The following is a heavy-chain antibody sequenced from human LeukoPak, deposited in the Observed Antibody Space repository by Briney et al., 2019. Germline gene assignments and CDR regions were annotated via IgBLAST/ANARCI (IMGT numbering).Heavy chain of an antibody. CDR3: ARVDTAMVAGGGDY. D-gene: IGHD5-18*01. Sequence: ASVKVSCKASGYTFTIYYMHWVRQAPGQGLEWMGWINPNSGGTKYAQKFKGRVTMTRDTSISTAYMELSRLRSDDTAVYYCARVDTAMVAGGGDYWGQGTLVTVSS. CDR1: GYTFTIYY. J-gene: IGHJ4*02. V-gene: IGHV1-2*02. CDR2: INPNSGGT.